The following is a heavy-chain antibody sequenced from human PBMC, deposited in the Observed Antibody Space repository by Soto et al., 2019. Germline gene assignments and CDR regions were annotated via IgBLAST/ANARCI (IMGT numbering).Heavy chain of an antibody. CDR1: GDSMTGAN. CDR2: IDYSGST. J-gene: IGHJ4*02. Sequence: QVPLQESGPGLLKPSETLSLTCSVSGDSMTGANWGWFRQSPEKGLEWIGYIDYSGSTNYNPSLRSRITITIDTSSNQFSLNLASVTAADAAVYYCTRARYGDHFDSWGQGTLVTVSS. V-gene: IGHV4-59*01. D-gene: IGHD4-17*01. CDR3: TRARYGDHFDS.